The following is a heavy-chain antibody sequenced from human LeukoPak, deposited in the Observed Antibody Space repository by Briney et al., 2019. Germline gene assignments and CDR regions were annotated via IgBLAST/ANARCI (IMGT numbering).Heavy chain of an antibody. V-gene: IGHV3-9*01. CDR3: AKDPLGIPTAGDV. J-gene: IGHJ4*02. Sequence: GGSLRLSCAASGFTFDDYAMHWVRHAPGKGLEWVSGISWNSGSIGYADSVKGRFTISRDNAENSLYLQMNSLRAEATALYYCAKDPLGIPTAGDVWGQGTLVTVSS. CDR1: GFTFDDYA. CDR2: ISWNSGSI. D-gene: IGHD7-27*01.